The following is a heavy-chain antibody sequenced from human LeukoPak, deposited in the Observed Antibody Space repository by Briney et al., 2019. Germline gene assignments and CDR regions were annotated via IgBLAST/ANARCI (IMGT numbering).Heavy chain of an antibody. J-gene: IGHJ4*02. D-gene: IGHD4-17*01. CDR2: ISSSSSYI. CDR3: ARGTVTTYHLDY. Sequence: GGSLRLSCAASGFTFSSYSMNWVRQAPGKGLEWVSSISSSSSYIYYADSVKGRFTISRDNAKSSLYLQMNSLRAEDTAVYYCARGTVTTYHLDYWGQGTLVTVSS. V-gene: IGHV3-21*01. CDR1: GFTFSSYS.